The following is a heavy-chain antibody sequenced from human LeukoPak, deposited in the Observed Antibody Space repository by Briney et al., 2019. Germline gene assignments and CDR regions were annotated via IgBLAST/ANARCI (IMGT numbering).Heavy chain of an antibody. D-gene: IGHD3-9*01. V-gene: IGHV4-39*07. CDR1: GGSISSYY. J-gene: IGHJ4*02. Sequence: SETLSLTCTVSGGSISSYYWGWIRQPPGKCLEWIGSIDFSGNTYYIPSLMSRLTISADTAKNQFSLKLSSVTAADTAVYYCARDQGHFDVDYWGQGTLVTVSS. CDR2: IDFSGNT. CDR3: ARDQGHFDVDY.